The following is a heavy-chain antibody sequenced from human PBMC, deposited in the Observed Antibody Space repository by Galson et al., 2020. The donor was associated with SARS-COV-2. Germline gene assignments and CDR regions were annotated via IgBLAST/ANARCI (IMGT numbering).Heavy chain of an antibody. CDR3: ARIRSDILTGYYTPFDY. V-gene: IGHV2-70*01. Sequence: SGHTLVKPTHTLTLTYTFSGLPLSTSGMCVSWIRQPPGKALEWLALIDWVDDKYYSTFLKTSLTISKDTSKNQVVLTMTNMDPVDTATYYCARIRSDILTGYYTPFDYWGQGTLVTVSS. CDR2: IDWVDDK. CDR1: GLPLSTSGMC. D-gene: IGHD3-9*01. J-gene: IGHJ4*02.